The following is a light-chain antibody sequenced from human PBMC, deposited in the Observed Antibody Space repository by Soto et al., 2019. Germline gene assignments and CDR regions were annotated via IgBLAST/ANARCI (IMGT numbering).Light chain of an antibody. CDR2: DVS. V-gene: IGLV2-14*01. J-gene: IGLJ2*01. CDR1: SSDVGGYNY. Sequence: QSVLTQPASVSGSPGQSITISCTGTSSDVGGYNYGSWYQQHPGKAPKRMIYDVSNRPSGVSNRFSGSKSGNTASLTISGLQAEDEADYYCSSYTSSSTLVFGGGTKVTVL. CDR3: SSYTSSSTLV.